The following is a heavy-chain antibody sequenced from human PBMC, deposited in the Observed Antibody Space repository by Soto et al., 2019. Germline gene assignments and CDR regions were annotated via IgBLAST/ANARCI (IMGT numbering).Heavy chain of an antibody. D-gene: IGHD3-16*01. Sequence: EVQLLESGGGLVQPGGSLRLSCATSGFTFSTYAMNWLRQAPGRGLECVSFISGSGRTTYYADSVKGRFTVSRDNSKNPLYLQMNSLSAEDTALYYCAKFRGPSYSYYYMDVWGKGATVTVSS. CDR2: ISGSGRTT. CDR3: AKFRGPSYSYYYMDV. J-gene: IGHJ6*03. V-gene: IGHV3-23*01. CDR1: GFTFSTYA.